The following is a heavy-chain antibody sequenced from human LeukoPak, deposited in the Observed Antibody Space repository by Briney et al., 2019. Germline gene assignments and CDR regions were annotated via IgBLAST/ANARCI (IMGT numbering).Heavy chain of an antibody. J-gene: IGHJ6*03. D-gene: IGHD1-26*01. CDR2: IYPNSGGT. V-gene: IGHV1-2*02. Sequence: ASVKVSCKASGYTFTGYYMHWVRQAPGQGLEWMGWIYPNSGGTNYAQKFQGRVTMTRDTSISTAYMELSRLRSDDTAVYYCARAGAQWELGTNDYSYYYMDVWGKGTTVTVSS. CDR3: ARAGAQWELGTNDYSYYYMDV. CDR1: GYTFTGYY.